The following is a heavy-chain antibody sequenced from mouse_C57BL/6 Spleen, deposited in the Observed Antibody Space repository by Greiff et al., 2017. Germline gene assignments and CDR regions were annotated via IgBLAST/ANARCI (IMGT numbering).Heavy chain of an antibody. Sequence: VQLQQPGAELVKPGASVKLSCKASGYTFTSYWMQWVKQRPGQGLEWIGEIDPSDSYTNYNQKFKGKATLTVDTSSSTAYMQLRSLTSEDSAVYYCARGEITTVVAGGFMDYWGQGTSVTVSS. CDR1: GYTFTSYW. CDR3: ARGEITTVVAGGFMDY. CDR2: IDPSDSYT. J-gene: IGHJ4*01. V-gene: IGHV1-50*01. D-gene: IGHD1-1*01.